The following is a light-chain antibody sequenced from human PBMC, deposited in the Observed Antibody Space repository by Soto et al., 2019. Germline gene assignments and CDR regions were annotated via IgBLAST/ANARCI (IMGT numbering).Light chain of an antibody. CDR2: DAS. Sequence: IVMTQSPATLSVSPGERATLSCRASQSVGGDLAWYQQKPGQAPRLLIYDASNRATGIPARFSGSGSGTDFTLTISRLEPEDFAVYYCQQYGSSGTFGQGTKVDIK. CDR1: QSVGGD. V-gene: IGKV3-20*01. J-gene: IGKJ1*01. CDR3: QQYGSSGT.